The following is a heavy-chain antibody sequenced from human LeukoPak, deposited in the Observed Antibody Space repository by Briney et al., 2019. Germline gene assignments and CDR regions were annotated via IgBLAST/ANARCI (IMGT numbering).Heavy chain of an antibody. V-gene: IGHV3-48*01. Sequence: GGSLRLSCAASGFTFSSYSMNWVRQAPGKGLEWVSYISSSSSTIYYADSVKGRFTISRDNAKNSLYLQMNSLRAEDTAVYYCARVIAAGPYYYYYMDVWGKGTTVTVSS. D-gene: IGHD6-6*01. CDR2: ISSSSSTI. CDR1: GFTFSSYS. J-gene: IGHJ6*03. CDR3: ARVIAAGPYYYYYMDV.